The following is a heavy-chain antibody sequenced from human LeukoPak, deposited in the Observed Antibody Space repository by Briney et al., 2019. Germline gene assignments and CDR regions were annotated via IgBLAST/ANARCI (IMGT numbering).Heavy chain of an antibody. Sequence: SETLSLTCAVSGGSISSYYWSWIRQPPGKGLEWIGYIYYSGSTNYNPSLKSRVTISVDTSKNQFSLKLSSVTAADTAVYYCAREAANGITIFTPHFDYWGQGTLVTVSS. CDR2: IYYSGST. J-gene: IGHJ4*02. CDR1: GGSISSYY. V-gene: IGHV4-59*01. D-gene: IGHD3-3*01. CDR3: AREAANGITIFTPHFDY.